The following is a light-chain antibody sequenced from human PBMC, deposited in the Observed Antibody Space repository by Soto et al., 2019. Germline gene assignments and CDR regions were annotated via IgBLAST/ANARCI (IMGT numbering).Light chain of an antibody. CDR3: QQYGSSPT. Sequence: EIVLTKSPGTLSLSPGERATLSCRASQSVSSSYLAWYQQKSGQAPRLLIYGASSRATGIPDRFSGSGSGTDFTLTISRLEPEDFAVYYCQQYGSSPTFGQGTKVDI. J-gene: IGKJ1*01. CDR2: GAS. V-gene: IGKV3-20*01. CDR1: QSVSSSY.